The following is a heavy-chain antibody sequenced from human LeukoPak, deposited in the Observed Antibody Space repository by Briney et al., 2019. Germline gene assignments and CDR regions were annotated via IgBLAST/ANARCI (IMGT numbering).Heavy chain of an antibody. CDR2: ISSSSSYI. D-gene: IGHD3-10*01. CDR3: ARFIMVQGVDY. CDR1: GFTFSSYS. V-gene: IGHV3-21*01. J-gene: IGHJ4*02. Sequence: GGSLRLSCAASGFTFSSYSMNWVRQAPGKGLEWVSSISSSSSYIYYADSVKGRFTISRDNAKNSLYLQMNSLRAEDTAVYYCARFIMVQGVDYWGQGTLVTVFS.